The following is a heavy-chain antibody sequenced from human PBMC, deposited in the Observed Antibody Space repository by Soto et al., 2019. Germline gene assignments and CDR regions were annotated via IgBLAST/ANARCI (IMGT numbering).Heavy chain of an antibody. Sequence: LTCAVYGGSFSGYYWSWIRQPPGKGLEWIGEINHSGSTNYNPSLKSRVTISVDTSKNQFSLKLSSVTAADTAVYYCARGATVTTTSAVDYWGQGTLVTVSS. D-gene: IGHD4-17*01. CDR2: INHSGST. CDR3: ARGATVTTTSAVDY. CDR1: GGSFSGYY. V-gene: IGHV4-34*01. J-gene: IGHJ4*02.